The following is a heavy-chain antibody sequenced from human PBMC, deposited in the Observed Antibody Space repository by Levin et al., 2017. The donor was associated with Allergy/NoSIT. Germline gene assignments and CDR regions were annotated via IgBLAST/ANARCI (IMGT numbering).Heavy chain of an antibody. CDR2: IYYSGTT. Sequence: GSLRLSCTVSGDSISSGRHHWGWVRQPPGKGLEWIASIYYSGTTYYKPSLRGRVAISVDTSKNQFSLKLSSVTAADTAMYYWAREYSSSCEYWGQGTLVIVSS. CDR1: GDSISSGRHH. CDR3: AREYSSSCEY. J-gene: IGHJ4*02. V-gene: IGHV4-39*07. D-gene: IGHD6-6*01.